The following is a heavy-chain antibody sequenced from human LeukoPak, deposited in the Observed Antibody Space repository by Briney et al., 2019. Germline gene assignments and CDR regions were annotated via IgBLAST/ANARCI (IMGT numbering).Heavy chain of an antibody. CDR3: ARALSSGMLDY. Sequence: PGRSLRLSCAASGFTFSSSAMHGVRQAPGKGLGWVAVISYDGSNKYSADSVKGRFTISRDNSKNTLYLQMNSLRAEDTAVYYCARALSSGMLDYWGQGTLVTVSS. J-gene: IGHJ4*02. CDR1: GFTFSSSA. CDR2: ISYDGSNK. D-gene: IGHD6-19*01. V-gene: IGHV3-30-3*01.